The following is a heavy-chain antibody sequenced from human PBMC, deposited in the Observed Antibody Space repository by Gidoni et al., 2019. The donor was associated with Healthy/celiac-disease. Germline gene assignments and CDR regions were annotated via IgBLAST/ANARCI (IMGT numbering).Heavy chain of an antibody. CDR1: GGSISSSSYY. J-gene: IGHJ5*02. CDR2: IYYSGST. CDR3: ARQRGYCSSTSCRGWFDP. V-gene: IGHV4-39*01. D-gene: IGHD2-2*03. Sequence: QLQLQESGPGLVQPSETLSLTCTVSGGSISSSSYYWGWIRQPPGKGLEWIGSIYYSGSTYYNPSLKSRVTISVDTSKNQFSLKLSSVTAADTAVYYCARQRGYCSSTSCRGWFDPWGQGTLVTVSS.